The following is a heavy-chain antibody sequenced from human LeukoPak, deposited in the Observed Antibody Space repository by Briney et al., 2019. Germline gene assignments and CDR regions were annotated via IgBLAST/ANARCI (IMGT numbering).Heavy chain of an antibody. J-gene: IGHJ3*02. Sequence: PGGSLRPSCAASGFTFSSYAMSWVRQAPGKGLEWVSVVSGDGSGTYYADSVKGRFTISRDNSKNTLYLQMNSLRAEDTAVYYCARVRCSSTSCKYTGAFDIWGQGTMVTVSS. CDR1: GFTFSSYA. V-gene: IGHV3-23*01. CDR2: VSGDGSGT. CDR3: ARVRCSSTSCKYTGAFDI. D-gene: IGHD2-2*01.